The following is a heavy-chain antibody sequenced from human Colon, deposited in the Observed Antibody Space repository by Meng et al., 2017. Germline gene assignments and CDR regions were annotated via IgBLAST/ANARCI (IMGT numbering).Heavy chain of an antibody. Sequence: VSLRRWGPGLLKPSETLSLTCAVHCGSFSGYNWSWIRQPPGKGLEWIGEINHSGSTHYNPSLKRRVTISVDTSKNPFSLKLSSVTAADTALYYCARSLGYYDYVWGSYPPGYWGQGTLVTVSS. D-gene: IGHD3-16*01. CDR1: CGSFSGYN. CDR2: INHSGST. CDR3: ARSLGYYDYVWGSYPPGY. V-gene: IGHV4-34*01. J-gene: IGHJ4*02.